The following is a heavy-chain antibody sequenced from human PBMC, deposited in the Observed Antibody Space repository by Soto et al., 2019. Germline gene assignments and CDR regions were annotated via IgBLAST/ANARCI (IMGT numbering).Heavy chain of an antibody. V-gene: IGHV3-30*04. CDR1: GFTFSSYA. CDR2: TSYDGSKE. J-gene: IGHJ4*02. D-gene: IGHD2-8*02. Sequence: PVGSLRLSCAASGFTFSSYAMSWVRQAPGKGLEWVAATSYDGSKEYYTDSVKGRFTVSRDNSKNTLDLQMNSLRAEYTALYYCAGVVYGGNSVSSYWGQGTLVTVSS. CDR3: AGVVYGGNSVSSY.